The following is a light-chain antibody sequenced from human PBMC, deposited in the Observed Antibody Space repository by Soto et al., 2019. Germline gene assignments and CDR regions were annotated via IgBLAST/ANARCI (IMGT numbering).Light chain of an antibody. Sequence: MTQSPSSLSASVGDRVTITCRASQSISSYLNWYQQKPGKAPKLLIQAASSLQGGVPSTFSGSGSGTDFTLTINTLHPEDFATYYCLQVYSFPRTFGQGTKVDIK. CDR1: QSISSY. CDR3: LQVYSFPRT. CDR2: AAS. J-gene: IGKJ1*01. V-gene: IGKV1-39*01.